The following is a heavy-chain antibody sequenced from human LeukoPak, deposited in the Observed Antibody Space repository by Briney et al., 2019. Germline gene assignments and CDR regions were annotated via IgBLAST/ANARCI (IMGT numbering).Heavy chain of an antibody. D-gene: IGHD3-10*01. V-gene: IGHV3-23*01. CDR1: GFTFSSYG. CDR3: AKGAYGSGSYYYFDY. J-gene: IGHJ4*02. CDR2: ISGSGGST. Sequence: GGSLRLSCAASGFTFSSYGMSWVRQAPGKGLEWVSAISGSGGSTYYADSVKGRFTISRDNSKNTLYLQMNSLRAEDTAVYYCAKGAYGSGSYYYFDYWGQGTLVTVSS.